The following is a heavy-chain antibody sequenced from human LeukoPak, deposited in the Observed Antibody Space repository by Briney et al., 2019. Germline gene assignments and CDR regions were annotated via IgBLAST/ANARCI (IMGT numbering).Heavy chain of an antibody. D-gene: IGHD3-22*01. CDR2: IMQDGSEK. Sequence: PGGSLRLSCAASGFTFSSYWMSWVRQAPGKGLEWVANIMQDGSEKYYVDSVKGRFTISRDNAKNSLYLQMNSLRAEDTAVYYCARDSVSSGYYFDYWGQGTLVTVSS. CDR1: GFTFSSYW. V-gene: IGHV3-7*01. CDR3: ARDSVSSGYYFDY. J-gene: IGHJ4*02.